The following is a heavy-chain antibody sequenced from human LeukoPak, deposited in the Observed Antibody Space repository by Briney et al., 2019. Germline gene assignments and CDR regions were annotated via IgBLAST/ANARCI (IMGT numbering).Heavy chain of an antibody. Sequence: GGSLRLSCAASGFTFSSYGMHWVRQAPGKRLEWVAVISYDGSNKYYADSVKGRFTISRDNSKNTLYLQMNSLRAEDTAVYYCAKDRGPGGNSYYYYGMDVWGQGTTVTVSS. D-gene: IGHD4-23*01. J-gene: IGHJ6*02. CDR2: ISYDGSNK. CDR1: GFTFSSYG. V-gene: IGHV3-30*18. CDR3: AKDRGPGGNSYYYYGMDV.